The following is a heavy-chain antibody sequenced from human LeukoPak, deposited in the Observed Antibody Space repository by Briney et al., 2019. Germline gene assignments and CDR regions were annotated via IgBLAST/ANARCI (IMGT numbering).Heavy chain of an antibody. J-gene: IGHJ4*02. CDR3: AKRPGLYGDHFHYFDY. D-gene: IGHD4-17*01. Sequence: GGSLRLSCAAPGFTFSSYAMSWVRQAPGKGLEWVSAISGGGGSTYYADSVKGRFTISRDNSKNTLYLQMNSLRAEDTAVYYCAKRPGLYGDHFHYFDYWGQGTLVTVSS. V-gene: IGHV3-23*01. CDR1: GFTFSSYA. CDR2: ISGGGGST.